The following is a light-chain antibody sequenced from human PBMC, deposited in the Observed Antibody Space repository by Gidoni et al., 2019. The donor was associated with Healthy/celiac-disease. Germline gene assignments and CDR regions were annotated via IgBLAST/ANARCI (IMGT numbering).Light chain of an antibody. CDR2: RNN. V-gene: IGLV1-47*01. CDR1: RSNIGSNY. Sequence: QSVLTQPPSASGTPGQRVTISCSGSRSNIGSNYVYWYQQLPGTAPKLLIYRNNQRTSGVPDRFSGSKSGTSASRAISGLRYEDEADYYCAAWDDSLRGHWVFGGGNKLTVL. CDR3: AAWDDSLRGHWV. J-gene: IGLJ3*02.